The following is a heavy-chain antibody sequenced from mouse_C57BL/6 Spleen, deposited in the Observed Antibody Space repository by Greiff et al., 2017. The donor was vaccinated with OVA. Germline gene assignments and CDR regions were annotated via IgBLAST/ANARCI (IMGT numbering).Heavy chain of an antibody. CDR1: GYTFTSYW. CDR3: ARGGSTMSTRAMDY. CDR2: IDPSDSYT. J-gene: IGHJ4*01. Sequence: VQLQQPGAELVKPGASVKLSCKASGYTFTSYWMQWVKQRPGQGLEWIGEIDPSDSYTNYNQKFKGKATLTVATSSSTAYMQLSSLTSEDSAVYYCARGGSTMSTRAMDYWGQGTSVTVSS. D-gene: IGHD2-4*01. V-gene: IGHV1-50*01.